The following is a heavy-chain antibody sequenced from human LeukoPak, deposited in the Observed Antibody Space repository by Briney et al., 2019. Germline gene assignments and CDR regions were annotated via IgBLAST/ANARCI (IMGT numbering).Heavy chain of an antibody. Sequence: ASVKVSCKVSGYTLTELSMHWVRQAPGQGLEWMGGIIPIFGTANYAQKFQGRVTITTDESTSTAYMELSSLRSEDTAVYYCAVQGGDFWSGYFRFSGNTPAYLDYWGQGTLVTVSS. V-gene: IGHV1-69*05. D-gene: IGHD3-3*01. J-gene: IGHJ4*02. CDR2: IIPIFGTA. CDR1: GYTLTELS. CDR3: AVQGGDFWSGYFRFSGNTPAYLDY.